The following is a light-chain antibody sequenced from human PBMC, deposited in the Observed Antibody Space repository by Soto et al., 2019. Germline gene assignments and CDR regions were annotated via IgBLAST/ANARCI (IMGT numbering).Light chain of an antibody. V-gene: IGLV2-14*01. CDR1: SSDIGGHHS. CDR2: EVS. J-gene: IGLJ1*01. CDR3: SSYTSTSSYV. Sequence: ALTQPASVSGSPGQSLTISCTGTSSDIGGHHSVSWYQQHRGKAPKLLIYEVSYRASGVSDRFSGSKSGNTASLTISGLQAEDEADYSCSSYTSTSSYVFGTGTKVTVL.